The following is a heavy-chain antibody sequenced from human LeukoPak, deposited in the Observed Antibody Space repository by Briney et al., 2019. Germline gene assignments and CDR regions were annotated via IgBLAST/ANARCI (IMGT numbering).Heavy chain of an antibody. J-gene: IGHJ4*02. V-gene: IGHV3-23*01. D-gene: IGHD6-19*01. CDR2: ISGSGGST. Sequence: PGGSLRLSCAASGFTFSSYAMSWVRQAPGKGLEWVSAISGSGGSTYYADSVKGRFTISRDNSKNTLYLQMNSLRAEDTAVYFCARGGTPGYSSGRIDYWGQGTLVTVSS. CDR3: ARGGTPGYSSGRIDY. CDR1: GFTFSSYA.